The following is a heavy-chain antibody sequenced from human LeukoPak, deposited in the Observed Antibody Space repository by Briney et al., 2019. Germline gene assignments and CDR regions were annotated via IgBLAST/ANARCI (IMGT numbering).Heavy chain of an antibody. Sequence: GGSLRLSCAASGFTFSSYDMNWVRQAPGKGLEWLSYISSSGSTFYYADFVKGRFTVSRDNAKNSLYLQMNSLRAEDTALYYCARDLHYYVAMDVWGQGTTVTVSS. D-gene: IGHD3-10*02. J-gene: IGHJ6*02. CDR2: ISSSGSTF. CDR1: GFTFSSYD. V-gene: IGHV3-48*03. CDR3: ARDLHYYVAMDV.